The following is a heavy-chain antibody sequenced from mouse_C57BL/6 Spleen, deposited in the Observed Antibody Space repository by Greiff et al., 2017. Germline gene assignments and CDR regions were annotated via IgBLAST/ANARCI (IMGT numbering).Heavy chain of an antibody. D-gene: IGHD2-3*01. CDR3: ARGRGLDGYYDY. J-gene: IGHJ2*01. CDR2: IYPGSGNT. CDR1: GYTFTDYY. Sequence: VQLQQSGAELVRPGASVKLSCKASGYTFTDYYINWVKQRPGQGLEWIARIYPGSGNTYYNEKFKGKATLTAEKSSSTAYMQLSSLTSEDSAVYFCARGRGLDGYYDYWGKGTTLTVSS. V-gene: IGHV1-76*01.